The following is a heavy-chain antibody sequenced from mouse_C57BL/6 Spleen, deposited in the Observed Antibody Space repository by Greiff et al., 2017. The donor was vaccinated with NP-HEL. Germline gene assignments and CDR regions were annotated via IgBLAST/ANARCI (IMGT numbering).Heavy chain of an antibody. J-gene: IGHJ4*01. D-gene: IGHD3-3*01. Sequence: QVQLQQPGAELVMPGASVKLSCKAFGYTFTSYWMHWVKQRPGQGLEWIGEIDPSDSYTNYNQKFKGKSTLTVDKSSSTAYMQLSSLTSEDSAVYYCARSWDSAMDYWGQGTSVTVSS. V-gene: IGHV1-69*01. CDR2: IDPSDSYT. CDR1: GYTFTSYW. CDR3: ARSWDSAMDY.